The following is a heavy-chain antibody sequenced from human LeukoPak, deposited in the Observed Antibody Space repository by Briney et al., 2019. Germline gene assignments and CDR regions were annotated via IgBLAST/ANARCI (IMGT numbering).Heavy chain of an antibody. CDR2: IYPGDSDT. V-gene: IGHV5-51*01. CDR1: GYSFTSYW. D-gene: IGHD3-10*01. Sequence: GASLKISCKGSGYSFTSYWNGWVRQMPGKGLEWMGIIYPGDSDTRYSPSFQGQVTISADKSISTAYLQWSSLKASDTAMYYCARRYYGSGSYYNWFDPWGQGTLVTVSS. J-gene: IGHJ5*02. CDR3: ARRYYGSGSYYNWFDP.